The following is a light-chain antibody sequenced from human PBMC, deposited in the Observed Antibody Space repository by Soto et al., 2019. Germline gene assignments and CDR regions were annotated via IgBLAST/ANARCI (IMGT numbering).Light chain of an antibody. CDR3: QVRDASSDLYV. V-gene: IGLV3-21*04. CDR1: SVGSQT. Sequence: SYELTQPPSVSVAPGETARISCGGDSVGSQTVHWYQQKPGQAPVLVIYYDRDRPSGIPERFSASNSGNMATLTIGRVEAGDEADYYCQVRDASSDLYVFGTETKVTVL. CDR2: YDR. J-gene: IGLJ1*01.